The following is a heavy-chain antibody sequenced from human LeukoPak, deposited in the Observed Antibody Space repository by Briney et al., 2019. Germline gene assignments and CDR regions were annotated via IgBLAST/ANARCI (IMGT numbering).Heavy chain of an antibody. CDR2: IDTAGDT. CDR1: GFTFSNYD. D-gene: IGHD5-18*01. CDR3: ARVRVDRGYAYFDY. Sequence: GSLRLSCAASGFTFSNYDMHWVRQATGKGLEWVSGIDTAGDTYYPGSVKGRFTISRQDAKNSLYLQMNNLRAGDTAVYYCARVRVDRGYAYFDYWGQGTLVTVSS. J-gene: IGHJ4*02. V-gene: IGHV3-13*01.